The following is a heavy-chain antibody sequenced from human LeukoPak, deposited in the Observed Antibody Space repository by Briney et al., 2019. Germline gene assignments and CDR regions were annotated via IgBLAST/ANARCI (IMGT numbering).Heavy chain of an antibody. CDR2: IYYSGST. V-gene: IGHV4-39*02. CDR1: GGSISSSSYY. D-gene: IGHD3-22*01. Sequence: SETLSLTCTVSGGSISSSSYYWGWIRQPPGKGLEWIGSIYYSGSTYYNPSLKSRATISVDTSKNQFSLKLSSVTAADTAVYYCAREYYYDSSGYYQNWFDPWGQGTLVTVSS. J-gene: IGHJ5*02. CDR3: AREYYYDSSGYYQNWFDP.